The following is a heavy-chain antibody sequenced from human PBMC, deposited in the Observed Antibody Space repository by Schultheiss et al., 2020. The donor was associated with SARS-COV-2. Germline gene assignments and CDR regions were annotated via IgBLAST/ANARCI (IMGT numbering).Heavy chain of an antibody. CDR1: GFTFSSYS. D-gene: IGHD3-3*01. J-gene: IGHJ4*02. V-gene: IGHV3-21*05. CDR2: ISSSSSYT. Sequence: GGSLRLSCAASGFTFSSYSMNWVRQAPGKGLEWVSYISSSSSYTNYADSVKGRFTISRDNAKNSLYLQMNSLRAEDTAVYYCARVRFLEWLLSDTTYYFDYWGQGTLVTVSS. CDR3: ARVRFLEWLLSDTTYYFDY.